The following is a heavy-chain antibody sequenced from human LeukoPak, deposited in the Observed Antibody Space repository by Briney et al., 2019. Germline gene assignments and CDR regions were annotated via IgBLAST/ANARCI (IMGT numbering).Heavy chain of an antibody. D-gene: IGHD4-17*01. J-gene: IGHJ5*02. CDR3: ARSVAGTVITANWFDP. Sequence: SETLSLTCTVSGGSISTSSYYWGWIRQPPGKGLEWIASMLYSGSTYYNSSLKSRVAISVDTSKNQFSLNLRSVTAADTAVYYCARSVAGTVITANWFDPWGRGTLVTVSS. CDR1: GGSISTSSYY. V-gene: IGHV4-39*01. CDR2: MLYSGST.